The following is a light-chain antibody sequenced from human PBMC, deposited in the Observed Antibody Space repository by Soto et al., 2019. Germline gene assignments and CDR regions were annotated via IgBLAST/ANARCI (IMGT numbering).Light chain of an antibody. V-gene: IGKV3D-20*02. CDR2: GES. CDR3: QQRSNRIT. CDR1: QSVSSSY. Sequence: EIVLTQSTGTLSLSPGARATLSCRASQSVSSSYLAWYQQKPGQAPRLLIYGESSRATGIPARFSGSGSGTDFTLTISSLEPEDFAVYYCQQRSNRITFGQGTRLEIK. J-gene: IGKJ5*01.